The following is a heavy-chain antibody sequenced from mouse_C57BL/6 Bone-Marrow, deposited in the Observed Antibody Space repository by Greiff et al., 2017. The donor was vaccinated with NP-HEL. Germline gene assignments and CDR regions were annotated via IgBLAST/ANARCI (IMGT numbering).Heavy chain of an antibody. CDR2: IHPNSGST. J-gene: IGHJ4*01. CDR3: ARRLTGKGLYLMDY. Sequence: VQLQQPGAELVKPGASVKLSCKASGYTFTSYWLHWVKQRPGQGLEWIGMIHPNSGSTNYNEKFKSKATLTVDKSSSTAYMQLSSLTSEDSAVYYCARRLTGKGLYLMDYWGQGTSVTVSS. CDR1: GYTFTSYW. D-gene: IGHD4-1*01. V-gene: IGHV1-64*01.